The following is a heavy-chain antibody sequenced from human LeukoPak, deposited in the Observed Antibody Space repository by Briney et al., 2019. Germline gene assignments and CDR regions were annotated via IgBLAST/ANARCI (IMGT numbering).Heavy chain of an antibody. CDR1: GGTFSSYA. J-gene: IGHJ4*02. V-gene: IGHV1-69*05. CDR2: IIPIFGTA. CDR3: ARQIAAAGTSYFDY. D-gene: IGHD6-13*01. Sequence: ASVKVSCKASGGTFSSYAISWVRQAPGQGLEWMGGIIPIFGTANYAQKFQGRVTITTDESTSTVYMELCSLRSEDTAVYYCARQIAAAGTSYFDYWGQGTLVTVSS.